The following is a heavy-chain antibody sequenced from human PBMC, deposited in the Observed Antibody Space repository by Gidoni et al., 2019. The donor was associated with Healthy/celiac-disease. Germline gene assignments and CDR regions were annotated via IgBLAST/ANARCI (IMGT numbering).Heavy chain of an antibody. J-gene: IGHJ6*02. D-gene: IGHD3-9*01. Sequence: QVQLVQSGAEAKKPGSSVKVSCKASGGTFSSYAISWVRQAPGQGLEWMGGIIPIFGTATYAQKFQGRVTITADESTSTAYMELSSLRSEDTAVYYCARDRLRYFDWLPEGDYYYGMDVWGQGTTVTVSS. CDR2: IIPIFGTA. V-gene: IGHV1-69*01. CDR1: GGTFSSYA. CDR3: ARDRLRYFDWLPEGDYYYGMDV.